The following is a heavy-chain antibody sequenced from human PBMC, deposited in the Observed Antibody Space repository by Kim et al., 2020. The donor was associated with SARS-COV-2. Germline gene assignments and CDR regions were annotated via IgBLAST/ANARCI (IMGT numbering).Heavy chain of an antibody. V-gene: IGHV1-69*13. J-gene: IGHJ4*02. D-gene: IGHD2-15*01. CDR1: GGTFSSYA. Sequence: SVKVSCKASGGTFSSYAISWVRQAPGQGLEWMGGIIPIFGTANYAQKFQGRVTITADESTSTAYMELSSLRSEDTAVYYCARDLCSGGSCYSTFDYWGQGTLVTVSS. CDR2: IIPIFGTA. CDR3: ARDLCSGGSCYSTFDY.